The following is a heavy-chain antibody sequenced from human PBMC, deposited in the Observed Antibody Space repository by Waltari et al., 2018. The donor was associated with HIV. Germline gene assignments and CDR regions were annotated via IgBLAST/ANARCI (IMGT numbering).Heavy chain of an antibody. CDR1: GGSISSSSYY. CDR2: IYSSGRT. V-gene: IGHV4-39*01. CDR3: ARLGYSRNWFDP. Sequence: QLQLQESGPGLVKPSETLSLTCTVSGGSISSSSYYWGWIRQPPGKGLEWFGSIYSSGRTYYNPSLKSRVTISVDTSKNQFSLKLSSVTAADTAVYYCARLGYSRNWFDPWGQGTLVTVSS. J-gene: IGHJ5*02. D-gene: IGHD5-18*01.